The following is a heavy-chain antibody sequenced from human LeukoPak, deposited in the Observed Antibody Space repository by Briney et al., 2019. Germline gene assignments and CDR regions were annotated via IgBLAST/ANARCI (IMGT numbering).Heavy chain of an antibody. CDR2: IKTDGSEK. V-gene: IGHV3-7*01. Sequence: PGGSLTLTCAASGFRFSDYWMTWVRQAPGKGLECVANIKTDGSEKYYPDSVKGRFAISRDDAKNLLYLQMNSMRVEDTAVYYCTRDLIHDSSGWGQGTLVTVSS. D-gene: IGHD3-22*01. CDR1: GFRFSDYW. CDR3: TRDLIHDSSG. J-gene: IGHJ4*02.